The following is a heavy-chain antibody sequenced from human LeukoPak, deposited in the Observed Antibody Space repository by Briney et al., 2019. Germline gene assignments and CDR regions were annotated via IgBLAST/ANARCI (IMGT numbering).Heavy chain of an antibody. CDR1: GFSFTNYW. Sequence: GGSLRLSCAVSGFSFTNYWMHWLRQAPGKGLMWVSHIRTDGGITDYADSVKGRFTISRDNAKNTLYLQMNNLRAEDTGVYYCARVPGYSFDSWGQGTLVTVSS. J-gene: IGHJ4*02. CDR3: ARVPGYSFDS. CDR2: IRTDGGIT. D-gene: IGHD2-15*01. V-gene: IGHV3-74*01.